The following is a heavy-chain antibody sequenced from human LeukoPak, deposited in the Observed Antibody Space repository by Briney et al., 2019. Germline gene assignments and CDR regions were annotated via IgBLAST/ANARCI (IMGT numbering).Heavy chain of an antibody. Sequence: PSETLXXTCAVXGYSISSGYYWGWSRQPPGKGQEWIGSIYHSGRKYYKPSLKSRVTISVDSSKNKFCLKMSSVTAADTAVYYCARLEPVVPAASSNDAFDIWGQGTMVTVSS. CDR2: IYHSGRK. J-gene: IGHJ3*02. CDR1: GYSISSGYY. V-gene: IGHV4-38-2*01. CDR3: ARLEPVVPAASSNDAFDI. D-gene: IGHD2-2*01.